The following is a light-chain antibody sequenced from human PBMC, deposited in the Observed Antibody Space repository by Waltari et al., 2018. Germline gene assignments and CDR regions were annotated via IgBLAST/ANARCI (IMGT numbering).Light chain of an antibody. CDR3: QSYDISLSVL. CDR2: GNS. Sequence: QSVLTPPPSVSGAPGQRVPISCPGSSSNIGAGYVLHWYQQLPGTAPKLLIYGNSNRPSGVPDRFSGSKSGTSASLAITGLQAEDEADYYCQSYDISLSVLFGGGTKLTVL. V-gene: IGLV1-40*01. CDR1: SSNIGAGYV. J-gene: IGLJ2*01.